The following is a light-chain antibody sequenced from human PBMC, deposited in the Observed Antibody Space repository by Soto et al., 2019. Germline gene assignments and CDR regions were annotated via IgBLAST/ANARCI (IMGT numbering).Light chain of an antibody. Sequence: QSALTQPASVSGSPGQSITISCTGTSSDVGRYNYVSWYQQHPGKAPKLMIYDVSNRPSGISNRFSGSKSGSTASLTISGLQAEDEADYYCISYTGTSTILFGGGTKLTVL. J-gene: IGLJ2*01. CDR2: DVS. CDR1: SSDVGRYNY. CDR3: ISYTGTSTIL. V-gene: IGLV2-14*01.